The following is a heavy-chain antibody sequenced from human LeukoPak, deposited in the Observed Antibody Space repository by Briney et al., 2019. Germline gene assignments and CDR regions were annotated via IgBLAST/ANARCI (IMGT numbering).Heavy chain of an antibody. V-gene: IGHV3-7*01. CDR1: GFSFSSYW. CDR2: IRPDGNFQ. J-gene: IGHJ4*02. D-gene: IGHD2-15*01. CDR3: ARGVGATPAHYDY. Sequence: GGSLRLSCATSGFSFSSYWMKWVRQAPGKGLEWVANIRPDGNFQDYVDSVKGRFSISRGNAKNTLYLQMNSLRAEDTGVYYCARGVGATPAHYDYWGQGTRVTVSS.